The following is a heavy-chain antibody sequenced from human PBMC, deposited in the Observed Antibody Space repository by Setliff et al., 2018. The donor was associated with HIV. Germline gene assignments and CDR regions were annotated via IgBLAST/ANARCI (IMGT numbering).Heavy chain of an antibody. V-gene: IGHV1-18*01. Sequence: GASVKVSCKASGYTFTTYGITRVRQAPGQGLEWMGWISTYNGNTNYAQKFQGRVTMTTVTSTSTAYMELRSLRSDDTAVYYCARLSIPAYYYMDVWGEGTTVTVSS. CDR1: GYTFTTYG. CDR2: ISTYNGNT. CDR3: ARLSIPAYYYMDV. J-gene: IGHJ6*03. D-gene: IGHD2-21*01.